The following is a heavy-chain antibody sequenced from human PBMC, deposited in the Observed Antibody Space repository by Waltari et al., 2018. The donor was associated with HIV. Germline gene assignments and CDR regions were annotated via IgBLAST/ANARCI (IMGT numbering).Heavy chain of an antibody. CDR2: ISWNCGSI. J-gene: IGHJ3*02. Sequence: EVQLVESGGGLVQPGRSLRLSCAASGFTFDDYAIHWVRQAPGKGREWVSGISWNCGSIGYADSVKGRFTISRDNAKNSLYLQMNSLRAEDTALYYCAKVFRDYDAFDIWGQGTMVTVSS. CDR3: AKVFRDYDAFDI. V-gene: IGHV3-9*01. D-gene: IGHD4-17*01. CDR1: GFTFDDYA.